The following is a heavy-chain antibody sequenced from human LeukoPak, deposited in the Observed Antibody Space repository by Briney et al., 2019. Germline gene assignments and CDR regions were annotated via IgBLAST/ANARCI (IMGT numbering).Heavy chain of an antibody. CDR3: AGEAHYRGYFAL. Sequence: GGSPRLSCAASGFTVSSNYMSWVRKAPGKGLEWVSVSYSGGSSYYADSVKGRFTISRDNSKNTLYLQMDTRRGEDTAVYFWAGEAHYRGYFALWGRGTLVTVSS. D-gene: IGHD3-16*02. CDR2: SYSGGSS. CDR1: GFTVSSNY. V-gene: IGHV3-53*01. J-gene: IGHJ2*01.